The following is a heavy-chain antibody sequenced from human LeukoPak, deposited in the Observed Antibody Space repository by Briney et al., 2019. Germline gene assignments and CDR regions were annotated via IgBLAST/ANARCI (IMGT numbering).Heavy chain of an antibody. CDR2: IKQDGSEK. Sequence: GGSLRLSCVASGFTYSSYWMSWVRQAPGKGLEWVANIKQDGSEKNYVDSVKGRFTISRDNAKNSLYLQMNSLRAEDTAVYYCTRAGCSSTSCHDAFDIWGQGTMVTVSS. CDR3: TRAGCSSTSCHDAFDI. CDR1: GFTYSSYW. V-gene: IGHV3-7*03. D-gene: IGHD2-2*01. J-gene: IGHJ3*02.